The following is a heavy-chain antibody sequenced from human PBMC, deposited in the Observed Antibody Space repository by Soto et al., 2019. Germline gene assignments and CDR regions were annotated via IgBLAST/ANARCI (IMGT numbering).Heavy chain of an antibody. J-gene: IGHJ6*02. V-gene: IGHV3-30-3*01. CDR2: ISYDGSNK. D-gene: IGHD3-3*02. Sequence: QVQLVESGGGVVQPGRSLRLSCAASGFTFSSYAMHWVRQAPGKGLAWVAVISYDGSNKYYADSVKGRFTISRDNSKNTLYLQMNSLRAEDTAVYYCARVIGTYHFYYYGMDVWGQGTTVTVSS. CDR1: GFTFSSYA. CDR3: ARVIGTYHFYYYGMDV.